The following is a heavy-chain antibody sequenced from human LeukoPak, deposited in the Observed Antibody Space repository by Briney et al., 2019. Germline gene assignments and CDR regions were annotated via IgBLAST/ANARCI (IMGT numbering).Heavy chain of an antibody. J-gene: IGHJ3*02. Sequence: GGSLRLSCVASGFTFDDYAMHWVRQAPGKGLEWVSGISWNSGSIGYADSVKGRFTISRDNAKNSLYLQMNSLRAEDTAVYYCARNQASTSSSWSPPHDAFDIWGQGTMVTVSS. D-gene: IGHD6-13*01. CDR1: GFTFDDYA. V-gene: IGHV3-9*01. CDR3: ARNQASTSSSWSPPHDAFDI. CDR2: ISWNSGSI.